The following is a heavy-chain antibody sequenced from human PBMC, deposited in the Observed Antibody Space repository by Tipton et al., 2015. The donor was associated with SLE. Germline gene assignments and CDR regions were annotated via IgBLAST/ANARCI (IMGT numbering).Heavy chain of an antibody. CDR1: GGSVSSGSYY. V-gene: IGHV4-61*01. D-gene: IGHD3-10*01. CDR2: IYYSGST. Sequence: TLSLTCTVSGGSVSSGSYYWSWIRQPPGKGLEWIGYIYYSGSTNYNPSLKSRVTISVDTSKNQFSLKLSSVTAADTAVYYCARDSYSLLWFGDQRGFDYWGQGTLVTVSS. J-gene: IGHJ4*02. CDR3: ARDSYSLLWFGDQRGFDY.